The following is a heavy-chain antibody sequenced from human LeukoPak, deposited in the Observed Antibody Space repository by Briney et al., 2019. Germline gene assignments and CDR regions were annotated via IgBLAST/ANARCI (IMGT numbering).Heavy chain of an antibody. V-gene: IGHV3-30*02. CDR3: AKDLSYSINLFDY. CDR2: IRYDGSNK. CDR1: GFTFSSYG. D-gene: IGHD6-13*01. Sequence: GGSLRLPCAASGFTFSSYGMHWVRQAPGKGLEWVAFIRYDGSNKYYADSVKGRFTISRDNSKNTLYLQMNNLRAEDTAVYYCAKDLSYSINLFDYWGQGTLVTVSS. J-gene: IGHJ4*02.